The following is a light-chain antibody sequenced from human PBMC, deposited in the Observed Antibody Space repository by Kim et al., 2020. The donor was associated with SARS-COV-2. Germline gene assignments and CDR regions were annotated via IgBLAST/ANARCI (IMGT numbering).Light chain of an antibody. Sequence: DIQMTQSPSTLSASVGDRLTLTRRATHDISNSLAWYQQKPGQAPKLLLSATSKLERGVPSRFSGSGSGTTYTLTISNLQPEDFATYYCQQYYSHPLTFGGGTKVDIK. CDR3: QQYYSHPLT. CDR2: ATS. J-gene: IGKJ4*01. V-gene: IGKV1-NL1*01. CDR1: HDISNS.